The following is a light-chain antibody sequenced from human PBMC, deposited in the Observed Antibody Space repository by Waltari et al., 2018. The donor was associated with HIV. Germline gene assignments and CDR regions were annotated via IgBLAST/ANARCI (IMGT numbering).Light chain of an antibody. J-gene: IGLJ1*01. CDR1: SSNIGANFD. CDR2: ANS. Sequence: QSVLTQAPSVSGAPGQRVTIPCTGSSSNIGANFDLHWYQLLPGSSPKPLIFANSNRPAGVPDRFSSSKSGTSASLAITGLHPEDEAEYYCQSFDSSLNAYVFGTGTTVIVL. V-gene: IGLV1-40*01. CDR3: QSFDSSLNAYV.